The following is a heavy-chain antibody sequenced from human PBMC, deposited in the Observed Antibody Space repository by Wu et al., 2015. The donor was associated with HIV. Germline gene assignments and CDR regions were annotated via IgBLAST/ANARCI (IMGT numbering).Heavy chain of an antibody. CDR3: ARVPSLGWYYDSSGYYLG. Sequence: QVQLVQSGAEVKKPGASVKVSCKASGYTFTSYDINWVRQATGQGLEWMGWMNPNSGNTGYAQKFQGRVTMTRNTSISTAYMELSSLRSEDTAVYYCARVPSLGWYYDSSGYYLGWGQGTLVTVSS. V-gene: IGHV1-8*01. J-gene: IGHJ4*02. D-gene: IGHD3-22*01. CDR1: GYTFTSYD. CDR2: MNPNSGNT.